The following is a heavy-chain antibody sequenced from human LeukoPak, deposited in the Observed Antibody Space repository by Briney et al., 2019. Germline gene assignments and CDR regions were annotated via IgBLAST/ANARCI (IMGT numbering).Heavy chain of an antibody. CDR2: IKQDGSEK. D-gene: IGHD2-2*01. CDR1: GFTFSSYW. Sequence: GGSLRLSCAASGFTFSSYWMSWVRQAPGKGLEWVANIKQDGSEKYYVDSVKGRFTISRDNAKNSLYLQMNSLRAEDTAVYYCAREGGYCSSTSCYDGFYYYYYMDVRGKGTTVTVSS. J-gene: IGHJ6*03. CDR3: AREGGYCSSTSCYDGFYYYYYMDV. V-gene: IGHV3-7*01.